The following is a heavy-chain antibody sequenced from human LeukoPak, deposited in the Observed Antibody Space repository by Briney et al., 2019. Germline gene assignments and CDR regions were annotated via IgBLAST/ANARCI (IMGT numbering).Heavy chain of an antibody. CDR2: IIPIFGTA. Sequence: ASVKVSCKASGGTFSSCAISWVRRAAGQGLEWMGGIIPIFGTANYAQKFQGRVTITTDESTSTAYMELSSLRSEDTAVYYCARDSGVRYSCSYSSPFERWGQGTLVTVSS. D-gene: IGHD5-12*01. CDR1: GGTFSSCA. J-gene: IGHJ4*02. V-gene: IGHV1-69*05. CDR3: ARDSGVRYSCSYSSPFER.